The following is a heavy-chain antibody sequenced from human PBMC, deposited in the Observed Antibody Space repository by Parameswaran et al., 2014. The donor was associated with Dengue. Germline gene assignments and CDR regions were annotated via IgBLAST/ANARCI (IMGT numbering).Heavy chain of an antibody. V-gene: IGHV1-46*01. Sequence: WVRQAPGQGLEWMGIINPSRGSTTYAQKFQGRATMTRDTPTSTVYMELRSLRSEDTAVYYCARDYSYGEDYNHGLDVWGQGTAVTVSS. CDR3: ARDYSYGEDYNHGLDV. CDR2: INPSRGST. D-gene: IGHD5-18*01. J-gene: IGHJ6*02.